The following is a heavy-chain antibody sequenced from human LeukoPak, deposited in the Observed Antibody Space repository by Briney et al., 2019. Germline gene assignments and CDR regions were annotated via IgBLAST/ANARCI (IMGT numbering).Heavy chain of an antibody. V-gene: IGHV1-8*01. CDR1: GYTFTSYD. CDR2: MNPNSGNT. Sequence: ASVKLSCKASGYTFTSYDINWVRQAPGQGLEWMGWMNPNSGNTGYAQKFQGRVTMTRNTSISTAYMELSSLRSEDTALYYCARVRSSASLWSSSVYGIDVWGQGTTVTVSS. J-gene: IGHJ6*02. D-gene: IGHD2-2*01. CDR3: ARVRSSASLWSSSVYGIDV.